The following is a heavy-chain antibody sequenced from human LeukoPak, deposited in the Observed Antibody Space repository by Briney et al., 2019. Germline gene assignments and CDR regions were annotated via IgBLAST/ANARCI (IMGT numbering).Heavy chain of an antibody. D-gene: IGHD3-10*01. V-gene: IGHV4-34*01. Sequence: SETLSLTCAVYGGSLSGYYWSWIRQPPGKGLEWIGEINHSGSTNYNPSLKSRVTISVDTSKNQFSLKLSSVTAADTAVYYCARGGYGSGSYYYYYYMDVWGKGTTVTVSS. CDR1: GGSLSGYY. CDR3: ARGGYGSGSYYYYYYMDV. J-gene: IGHJ6*03. CDR2: INHSGST.